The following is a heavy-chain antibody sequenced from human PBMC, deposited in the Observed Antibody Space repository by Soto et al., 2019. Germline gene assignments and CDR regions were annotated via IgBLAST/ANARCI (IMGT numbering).Heavy chain of an antibody. J-gene: IGHJ6*02. CDR2: ISGSGGST. CDR3: AKHDYLDYYYGMDV. V-gene: IGHV3-23*01. CDR1: GFTFSSYA. Sequence: PGGSLRLSCAAPGFTFSSYAMSWVRQAPGKGLEWVSAISGSGGSTYYADSVKGRFTISRDNSKNTLYLQMNSLRAEDTAVYYCAKHDYLDYYYGMDVWGQGTTVTVSS. D-gene: IGHD4-17*01.